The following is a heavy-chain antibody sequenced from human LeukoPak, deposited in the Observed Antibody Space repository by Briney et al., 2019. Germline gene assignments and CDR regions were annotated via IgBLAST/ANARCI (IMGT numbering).Heavy chain of an antibody. J-gene: IGHJ4*02. Sequence: PGGSLRLSCAASGFTVSSNYMSWVRQAPGKGLEWVSVIYSGGSTYYADSVKGRFTISRDNSKNTLYLQMNSLGAEDTAVYYCARGTYTSGWYYFDSWGQGTLVTVSS. D-gene: IGHD6-19*01. CDR3: ARGTYTSGWYYFDS. CDR2: IYSGGST. CDR1: GFTVSSNY. V-gene: IGHV3-66*01.